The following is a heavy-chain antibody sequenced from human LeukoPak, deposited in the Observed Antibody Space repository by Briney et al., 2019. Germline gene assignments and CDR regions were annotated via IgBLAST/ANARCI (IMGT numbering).Heavy chain of an antibody. CDR3: AREPGGRMDY. CDR1: GGSISSYY. J-gene: IGHJ4*02. D-gene: IGHD2-15*01. Sequence: SETLSLTCTVSGGSISSYYWSWIRQPPGKGLEWIGYIYYSGSTNYNPSLKSRVTISVDTSKYQFSLKLSSVTAADTAVYYCAREPGGRMDYWGQGTLVTVSS. CDR2: IYYSGST. V-gene: IGHV4-59*01.